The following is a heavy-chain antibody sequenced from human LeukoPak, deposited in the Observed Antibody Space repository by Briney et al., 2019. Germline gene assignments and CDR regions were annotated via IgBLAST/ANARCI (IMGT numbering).Heavy chain of an antibody. Sequence: GGSLRLSCAASGFTLSDYYMSWIRQAPGKGLEWVANIKQDGSEKYYVDSVKGRFTISRDNAKNSLYLQMNSLRAEDTAVYYCASSHIAVAVSDAFDIWGQGTMVTVSS. CDR2: IKQDGSEK. CDR1: GFTLSDYY. J-gene: IGHJ3*02. V-gene: IGHV3-7*01. D-gene: IGHD6-19*01. CDR3: ASSHIAVAVSDAFDI.